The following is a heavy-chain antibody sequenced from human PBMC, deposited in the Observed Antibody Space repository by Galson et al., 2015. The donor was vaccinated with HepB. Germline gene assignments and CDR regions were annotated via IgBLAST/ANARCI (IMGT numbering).Heavy chain of an antibody. Sequence: SLRLSCAASGFTFSSYGMHWVRQAPGKGLEWVAVISYGGSNKYYADSVKGRFTISRDNSKNTLYLQMNSLRAEDTAVYYCAKDPRPLSIFYNWFDPWGQGTLVTVSS. J-gene: IGHJ5*02. CDR3: AKDPRPLSIFYNWFDP. CDR2: ISYGGSNK. V-gene: IGHV3-30*18. D-gene: IGHD3-3*01. CDR1: GFTFSSYG.